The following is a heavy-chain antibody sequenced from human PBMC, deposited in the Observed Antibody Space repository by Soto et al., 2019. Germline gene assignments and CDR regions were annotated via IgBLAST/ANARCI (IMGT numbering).Heavy chain of an antibody. D-gene: IGHD4-17*01. Sequence: SETLSLTCTVSGGSISSSSYYWGWIRQPPGKGLEWIGSIYYSGSTYYNPSLKSRVTISVDTSKNQFSLKLSSVTAADTAVYYCARRGGDYGDYVLNYWGQGTLVTVSS. J-gene: IGHJ4*02. CDR3: ARRGGDYGDYVLNY. CDR1: GGSISSSSYY. CDR2: IYYSGST. V-gene: IGHV4-39*01.